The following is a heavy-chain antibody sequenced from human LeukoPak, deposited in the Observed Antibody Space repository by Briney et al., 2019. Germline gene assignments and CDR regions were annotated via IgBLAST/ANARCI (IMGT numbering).Heavy chain of an antibody. J-gene: IGHJ4*02. D-gene: IGHD5-12*01. Sequence: SVKVSCKASGGTFSSYAISWVRQAPGQGLEWMGRIIPILGIANYAQKFQGRVTITADKSTSTAYMELSSLRSEDTAVYYCASGGGDAAYSGYDFDYWGQGTLVTVSS. CDR2: IIPILGIA. CDR3: ASGGGDAAYSGYDFDY. V-gene: IGHV1-69*04. CDR1: GGTFSSYA.